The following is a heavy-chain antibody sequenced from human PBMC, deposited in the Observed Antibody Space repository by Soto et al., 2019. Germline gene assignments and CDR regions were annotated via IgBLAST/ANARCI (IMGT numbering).Heavy chain of an antibody. CDR3: ARESYDGDPTVFDI. D-gene: IGHD4-17*01. CDR2: IIPIIVIA. V-gene: IGHV1-69*08. CDR1: GGTFSSYT. J-gene: IGHJ3*02. Sequence: QVQLVQSGAEVKKPGSSVKVSCKASGGTFSSYTISWVRQGNGQGLEWMGRIIPIIVIATYAQKFQGRVTITADKSTSTAYMGLSSLRSEDTAVYYCARESYDGDPTVFDIFGQGTMVTVSS.